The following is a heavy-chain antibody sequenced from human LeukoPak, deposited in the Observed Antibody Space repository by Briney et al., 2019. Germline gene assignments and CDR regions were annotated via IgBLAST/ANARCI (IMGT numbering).Heavy chain of an antibody. CDR3: VRKNRDFNAAFDI. J-gene: IGHJ3*02. Sequence: PGGSLRLSCAASGPTVSNNYMSWVRQAPGKGLEWVSISYSDSNTNYADSVKGRFTISRDTSQNTLSLQMSSLRAEDTAVYYCVRKNRDFNAAFDIWGQGTVVTVSS. CDR2: SYSDSNT. D-gene: IGHD1-14*01. V-gene: IGHV3-53*01. CDR1: GPTVSNNY.